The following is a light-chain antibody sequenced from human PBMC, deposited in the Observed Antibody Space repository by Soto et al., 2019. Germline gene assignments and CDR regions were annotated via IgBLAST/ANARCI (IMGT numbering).Light chain of an antibody. J-gene: IGKJ2*02. V-gene: IGKV3-20*01. CDR3: QQYGSSPRT. CDR2: GAS. CDR1: QSVSSNY. Sequence: IVLTQSPGTLSLSPGERATLSCRASQSVSSNYLAWYQQKPGQGPGLLIFGASSRLTGIPDRFSGSGSGTDFTLTISRLEPEDVGVYYCQQYGSSPRTFGQGTKVEIK.